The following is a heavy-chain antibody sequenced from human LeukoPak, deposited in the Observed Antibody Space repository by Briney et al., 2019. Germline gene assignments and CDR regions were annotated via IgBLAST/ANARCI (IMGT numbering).Heavy chain of an antibody. CDR2: ISAYNGNT. Sequence: ASVKVSCKASGYTLTSYDINWVRQATGQGLEWMGWISAYNGNTNYAQKLQGRVTMTTDTSTSTAYMELRSLRSDDTAVYYCARDRPRVTIFGVVPDYWGQGTLVTVSS. J-gene: IGHJ4*02. CDR3: ARDRPRVTIFGVVPDY. V-gene: IGHV1-18*01. D-gene: IGHD3-3*01. CDR1: GYTLTSYD.